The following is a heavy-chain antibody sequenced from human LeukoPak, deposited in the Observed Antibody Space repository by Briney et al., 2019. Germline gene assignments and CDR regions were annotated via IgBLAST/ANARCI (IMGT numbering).Heavy chain of an antibody. Sequence: GASVKVSCKASGGTFSSYAISWVRQAPGQGLEWMGGIIPIFGTANHAQKFQGRVTLTTDTSTSTAYMELSSLRSDDTAVYYCARDDNYGIFVNVDYWGQGTLVTVSS. CDR2: IIPIFGTA. D-gene: IGHD4-11*01. CDR3: ARDDNYGIFVNVDY. J-gene: IGHJ4*02. CDR1: GGTFSSYA. V-gene: IGHV1-69*05.